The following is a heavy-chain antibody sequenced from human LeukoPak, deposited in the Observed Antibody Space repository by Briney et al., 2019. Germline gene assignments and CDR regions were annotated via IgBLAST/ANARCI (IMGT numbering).Heavy chain of an antibody. V-gene: IGHV3-30*18. Sequence: GRSLRLSCVASGFSFRTYGTHWARQAPGGGLGWVADISYEGSNTYYADSVKGRFTISRDNYKNTLNLQMNSLTVEDTAVYYCAKDKGDFQFDYWGQGTLVTVSS. CDR3: AKDKGDFQFDY. J-gene: IGHJ4*02. CDR1: GFSFRTYG. CDR2: ISYEGSNT. D-gene: IGHD3-3*01.